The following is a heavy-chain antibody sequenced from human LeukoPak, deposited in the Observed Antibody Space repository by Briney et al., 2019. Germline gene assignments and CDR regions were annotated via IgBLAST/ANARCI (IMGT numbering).Heavy chain of an antibody. V-gene: IGHV1-2*02. CDR3: ARDLDYGSGSGVDY. CDR1: GYTFTGYY. Sequence: GASVKVSCKASGYTFTGYYMHWVRQAPGQGLEWMGWINPNSGGTNYAQKFQGRVTMTRDTSISTAYMELSRLRSDDTAVYYCARDLDYGSGSGVDYWGQGTLVTVSS. J-gene: IGHJ4*02. CDR2: INPNSGGT. D-gene: IGHD3-10*01.